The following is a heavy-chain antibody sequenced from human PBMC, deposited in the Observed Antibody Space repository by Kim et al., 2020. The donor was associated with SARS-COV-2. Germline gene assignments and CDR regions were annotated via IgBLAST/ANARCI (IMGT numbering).Heavy chain of an antibody. D-gene: IGHD7-27*01. Sequence: YAQKFQGRVTVTRDPSINTAYMELSSLRSDDTAVYYCARSRTNGDAEYFQYWGQGTLVTVSS. V-gene: IGHV1-2*02. J-gene: IGHJ1*01. CDR3: ARSRTNGDAEYFQY.